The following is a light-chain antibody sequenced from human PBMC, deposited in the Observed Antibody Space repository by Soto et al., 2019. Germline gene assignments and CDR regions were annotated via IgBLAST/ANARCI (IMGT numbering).Light chain of an antibody. J-gene: IGKJ2*01. CDR1: QSVSSY. CDR3: QQRSNWPPDT. V-gene: IGKV3-11*01. Sequence: EIVLTQSPATLSLSPGGRATLSCRASQSVSSYLAWYQQKPGQAPRLLIYDASNRATGIPARSSGSGSGTDFTLTISSLEAEDFAVYYCQQRSNWPPDTFGQRTKLEIK. CDR2: DAS.